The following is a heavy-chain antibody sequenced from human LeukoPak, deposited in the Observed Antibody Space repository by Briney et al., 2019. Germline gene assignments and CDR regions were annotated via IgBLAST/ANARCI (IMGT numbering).Heavy chain of an antibody. J-gene: IGHJ6*02. V-gene: IGHV1-8*01. CDR2: MNPNSGNT. D-gene: IGHD5-12*01. CDR1: GYTFTSYD. Sequence: ASVKVSCKASGYTFTSYDINWVRQATGQGLEWMGWMNPNSGNTGYAQKFQGRVTMTRNTSISTAYMELSSLRSEDTAVYYCARGLGSGYVYYYYYGMDVWGQGTTVTVSS. CDR3: ARGLGSGYVYYYYYGMDV.